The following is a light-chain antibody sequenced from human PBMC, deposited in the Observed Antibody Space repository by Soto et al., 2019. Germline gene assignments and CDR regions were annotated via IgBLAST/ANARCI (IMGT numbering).Light chain of an antibody. V-gene: IGKV1-5*01. Sequence: DIQMTQSPSAVSASVGDRVTIACRASQDINSRLAWYQQKPGKAPKLLISDASSLQSGVPSRFGGSGSGTEFTLTISSLQPDDFATYYCQHYNSYSEAFGQGTKVDIK. CDR1: QDINSR. CDR3: QHYNSYSEA. CDR2: DAS. J-gene: IGKJ1*01.